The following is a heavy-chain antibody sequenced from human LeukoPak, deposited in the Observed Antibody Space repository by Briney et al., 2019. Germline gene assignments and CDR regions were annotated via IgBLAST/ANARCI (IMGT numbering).Heavy chain of an antibody. CDR1: GGSISSGGYS. Sequence: SQTLSLTCAVSGGSISSGGYSWRWIRRPRRKGLELIGYIYHGGSTYSNPSLKRRVTISVDRSKNQFSLNLSSVTAADTAVYYCASQLSPGIGYFDYWGQGTLVTVSS. J-gene: IGHJ4*02. CDR2: IYHGGST. D-gene: IGHD2/OR15-2a*01. CDR3: ASQLSPGIGYFDY. V-gene: IGHV4-30-2*01.